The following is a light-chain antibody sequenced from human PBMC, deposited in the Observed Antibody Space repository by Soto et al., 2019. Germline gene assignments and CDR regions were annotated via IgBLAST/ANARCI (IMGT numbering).Light chain of an antibody. CDR2: EVS. J-gene: IGLJ1*01. Sequence: QSVLTQPPSASGSPGQSVTISCTGTSSDVGAYNYVSWYQQYPGKAPKLMIYEVSKRPSGVPDRFSGSKSGNTASLTVSGLQTEDEADYYCNSCAGSDNSYVFGTGTKLTVL. V-gene: IGLV2-8*01. CDR3: NSCAGSDNSYV. CDR1: SSDVGAYNY.